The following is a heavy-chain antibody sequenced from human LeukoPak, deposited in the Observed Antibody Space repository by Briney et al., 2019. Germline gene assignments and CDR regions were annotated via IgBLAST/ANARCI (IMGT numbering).Heavy chain of an antibody. CDR2: IYYSGST. CDR3: ARGLNDILSGYYGH. J-gene: IGHJ4*02. V-gene: IGHV4-61*01. Sequence: SETLSLTCTVSGGSVSSGSYYWSWIRQPPGKGLEWIGYIYYSGSTNYNPSLKSRVTISVDTSKNQFSLKLSSVTAADTAVYYCARGLNDILSGYYGHWGKGTLVTVSS. D-gene: IGHD3-9*01. CDR1: GGSVSSGSYY.